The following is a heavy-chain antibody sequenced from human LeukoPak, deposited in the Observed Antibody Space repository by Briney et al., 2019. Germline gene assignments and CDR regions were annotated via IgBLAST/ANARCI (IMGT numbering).Heavy chain of an antibody. J-gene: IGHJ4*02. Sequence: GASVKVSCTASGGTFSSYAISWVRQAPGQGLEWMGGIIPIFGTANYAQKFQGRVTITADESTSTAYMELSSLRSEDTAVYYCARDGDYTRTFDYWGQGTLVTVSS. CDR2: IIPIFGTA. D-gene: IGHD4-17*01. V-gene: IGHV1-69*13. CDR1: GGTFSSYA. CDR3: ARDGDYTRTFDY.